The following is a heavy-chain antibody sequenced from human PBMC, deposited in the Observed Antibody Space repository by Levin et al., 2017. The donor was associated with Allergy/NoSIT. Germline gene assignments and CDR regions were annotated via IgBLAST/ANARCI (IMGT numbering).Heavy chain of an antibody. V-gene: IGHV4-59*01. CDR3: ARARHDIVTGYPRPSYFDY. J-gene: IGHJ4*02. Sequence: SETLSLTCTVSGGSISSYYWSWIRQPPGKGLEWIGYIYYSGSTNYNPSLKSRVTISVDTSKNQFSLKLSSVTAADTAVYYCARARHDIVTGYPRPSYFDYWGQGTLVTVSS. D-gene: IGHD3-9*01. CDR2: IYYSGST. CDR1: GGSISSYY.